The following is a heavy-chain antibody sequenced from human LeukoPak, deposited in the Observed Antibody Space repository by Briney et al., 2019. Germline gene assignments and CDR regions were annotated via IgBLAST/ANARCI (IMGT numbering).Heavy chain of an antibody. D-gene: IGHD4-23*01. CDR1: GFTFNNYA. CDR2: ISGSGGST. Sequence: GGSLRLSCAASGFTFNNYAMNWVRQAPGEGLEWVSGISGSGGSTYLADSVRGRFTISRDNSKNTLYLQMSSLRAEDTAIYNCARSATPTVGPFDLWGQGTLVTVSS. CDR3: ARSATPTVGPFDL. V-gene: IGHV3-23*01. J-gene: IGHJ4*02.